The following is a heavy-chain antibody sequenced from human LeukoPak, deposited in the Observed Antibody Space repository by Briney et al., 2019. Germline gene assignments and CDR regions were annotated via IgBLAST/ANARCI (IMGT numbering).Heavy chain of an antibody. CDR3: TRDPRHFDS. V-gene: IGHV3-11*04. J-gene: IGHJ5*01. CDR2: ISGSGHDI. Sequence: GSLRLSCAASGFTFSDSYMTWVRQAPGKGVEWVAYISGSGHDINYSDSVNGRFTISRDNAKNSLYLQMSSLRVEDTAVYYCTRDPRHFDSCGQGTLVTVSS. D-gene: IGHD6-6*01. CDR1: GFTFSDSY.